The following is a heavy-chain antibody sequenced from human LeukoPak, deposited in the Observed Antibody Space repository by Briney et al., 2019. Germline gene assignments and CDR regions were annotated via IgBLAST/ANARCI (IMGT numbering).Heavy chain of an antibody. CDR1: AFTFSSYW. CDR2: IKQDGREK. Sequence: GGSLRLSCAASAFTFSSYWMSWDRQAPGKGLEWVANIKQDGREKYYVDSVKGRFTISRDNAKNSLYLQMNSLRAEDTAVYCCARVEDYDILTGFDYWGQGTLVTVSS. CDR3: ARVEDYDILTGFDY. V-gene: IGHV3-7*01. J-gene: IGHJ4*02. D-gene: IGHD3-9*01.